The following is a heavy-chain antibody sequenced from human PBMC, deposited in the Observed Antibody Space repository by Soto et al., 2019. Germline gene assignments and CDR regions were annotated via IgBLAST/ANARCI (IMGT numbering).Heavy chain of an antibody. V-gene: IGHV1-69*01. Sequence: QVQLVQSGAEVKKPGSSVKVSCKASGGTFSSYAISWVRQAPGQGLEWMGGIIPIFGTANYAQKFQGRVTITADESTSTAYMELSSLRSEDTAVYYCARDEEARFLRGSWNAFDIWGQGTMVTVSS. D-gene: IGHD3-3*01. CDR3: ARDEEARFLRGSWNAFDI. J-gene: IGHJ3*02. CDR2: IIPIFGTA. CDR1: GGTFSSYA.